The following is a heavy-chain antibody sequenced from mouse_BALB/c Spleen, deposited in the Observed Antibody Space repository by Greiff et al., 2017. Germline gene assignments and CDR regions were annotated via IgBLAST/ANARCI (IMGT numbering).Heavy chain of an antibody. CDR1: GFSLTSYG. Sequence: VQGVESGPGLVAPSQSLSITCTVSGFSLTSYGVHWVRQPPGKGLEWLGVIWAGGSTNYNSALMSRLSISKDNSKSQVFLKMNSLQTDDTAMYYCARDGGLRPAWFAYWGQGTLVTVSA. V-gene: IGHV2-9*02. J-gene: IGHJ3*01. CDR3: ARDGGLRPAWFAY. D-gene: IGHD2-4*01. CDR2: IWAGGST.